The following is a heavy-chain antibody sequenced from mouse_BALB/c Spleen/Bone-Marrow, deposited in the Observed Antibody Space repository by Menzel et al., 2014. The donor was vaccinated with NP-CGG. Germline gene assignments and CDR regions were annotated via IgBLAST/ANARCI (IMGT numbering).Heavy chain of an antibody. Sequence: EVQLQQSGAELVKPEASVKLSCTASGFNIKDTYMHWVKQRPEQGLEWIGRIDPANGNTKYDPKFQGKATITADTSSNTAYLQLSSLTSEDTAVYYCALYYYGSSGFAYWGQGTLVTVSA. CDR2: IDPANGNT. CDR3: ALYYYGSSGFAY. CDR1: GFNIKDTY. V-gene: IGHV14-3*02. D-gene: IGHD1-1*01. J-gene: IGHJ3*01.